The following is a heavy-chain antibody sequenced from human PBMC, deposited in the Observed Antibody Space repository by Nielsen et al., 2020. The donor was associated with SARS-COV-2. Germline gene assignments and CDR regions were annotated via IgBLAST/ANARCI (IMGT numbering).Heavy chain of an antibody. J-gene: IGHJ6*02. CDR3: VRERMAVTYVYYNYGMDV. CDR1: GGSFSGYY. V-gene: IGHV4-34*01. CDR2: INHSGST. D-gene: IGHD2-21*02. Sequence: SETLSLTCAVYGGSFSGYYWSWIRQPPGKGLEWIGEINHSGSTNYNPSLKSRVTISVDTSKNQFSLKLSSVTAADTAVYYCVRERMAVTYVYYNYGMDVWGQGITVTVSS.